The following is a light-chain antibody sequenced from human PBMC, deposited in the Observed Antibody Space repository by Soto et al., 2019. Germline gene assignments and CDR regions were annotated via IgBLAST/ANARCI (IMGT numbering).Light chain of an antibody. CDR3: QQYGSSGT. V-gene: IGKV3-20*01. CDR1: QSVSSSY. Sequence: EIVLTQSPATLSLSPGERATLSCRASQSVSSSYLAWYQQKPGQAPRLLIYGASNRATGIPDRFSGSGSGTDFTLTIRRLEPEDFAVYYCQQYGSSGTFGQGTKLDIK. CDR2: GAS. J-gene: IGKJ1*01.